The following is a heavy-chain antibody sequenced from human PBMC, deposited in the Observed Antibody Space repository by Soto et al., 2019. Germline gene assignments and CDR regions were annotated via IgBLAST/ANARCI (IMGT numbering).Heavy chain of an antibody. D-gene: IGHD3-9*01. CDR1: GFTFSSYA. CDR3: AKAPYITIYGVLTGYVWFDP. V-gene: IGHV3-23*01. Sequence: GGSLKLSCAASGFTFSSYAMSWVRQAPGKGLEWVSAISGSGGSTYYADSVKGRFTISRDNSKNTLYLQMNSLRAEDTAVYYCAKAPYITIYGVLTGYVWFDPWGQGTLVTVSS. J-gene: IGHJ5*02. CDR2: ISGSGGST.